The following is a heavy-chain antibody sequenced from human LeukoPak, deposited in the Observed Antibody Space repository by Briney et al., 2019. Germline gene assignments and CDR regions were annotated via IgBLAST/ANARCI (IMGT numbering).Heavy chain of an antibody. Sequence: GGSLRLSCAASEFTFTSYESNWVRQAPGKGLEWVSYISSSGNTISYADSVKGRFTISRDNAKNSLYLQMNSLRAEDTAVYYCERGSNGYNYWGQGTLDTVSS. D-gene: IGHD5-24*01. V-gene: IGHV3-48*03. CDR3: ERGSNGYNY. CDR2: ISSSGNTI. CDR1: EFTFTSYE. J-gene: IGHJ4*02.